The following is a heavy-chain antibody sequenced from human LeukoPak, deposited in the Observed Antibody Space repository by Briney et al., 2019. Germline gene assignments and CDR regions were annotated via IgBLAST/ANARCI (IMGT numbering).Heavy chain of an antibody. D-gene: IGHD4-11*01. CDR2: INHSGSS. V-gene: IGHV4-34*01. Sequence: AETLSLTCAVYGGSFSGYYWSWIRQPPGKGLEWIGEINHSGSSQYSRCLECRVSISVGMSNYQFSVKLSFVPAADTAVYDCARSPTVTTFGPPYYYYYGMDVWGQGTTVTVSS. CDR3: ARSPTVTTFGPPYYYYYGMDV. J-gene: IGHJ6*02. CDR1: GGSFSGYY.